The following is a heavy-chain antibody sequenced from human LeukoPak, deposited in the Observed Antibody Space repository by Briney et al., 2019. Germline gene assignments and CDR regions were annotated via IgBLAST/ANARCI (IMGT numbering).Heavy chain of an antibody. D-gene: IGHD6-19*01. CDR1: GGSISSSSYY. V-gene: IGHV4-39*01. Sequence: SETLSLTCTVSGGSISSSSYYWGWIRQPPGKGLEWIGSIYYSGSTYYNPSLKSRVTISVDTSKNQFSLKLSSVTAADTAVYYCARHAGYSSGWPPFDYWGQGTLVTVSS. CDR2: IYYSGST. CDR3: ARHAGYSSGWPPFDY. J-gene: IGHJ4*02.